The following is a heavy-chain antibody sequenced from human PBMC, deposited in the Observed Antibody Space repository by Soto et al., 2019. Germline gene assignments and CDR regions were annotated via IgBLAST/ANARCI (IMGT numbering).Heavy chain of an antibody. V-gene: IGHV4-59*12. CDR2: IFYTGST. D-gene: IGHD3-22*01. CDR1: GGSMSSYY. J-gene: IGHJ4*02. CDR3: ARPKDYDDCLDL. Sequence: SSETLSLTCTVSGGSMSSYYWTWIRQPPGRGLEWIGYIFYTGSTKYNPALKSRVTISLDTSKNQFSLNLNSVTAADTAVYYCARPKDYDDCLDLWGQGTLVTVSS.